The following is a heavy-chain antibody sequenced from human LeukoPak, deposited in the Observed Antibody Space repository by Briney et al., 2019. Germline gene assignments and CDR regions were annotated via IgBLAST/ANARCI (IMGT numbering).Heavy chain of an antibody. V-gene: IGHV4-39*01. J-gene: IGHJ4*02. CDR2: IYYSGST. D-gene: IGHD3-9*01. CDR3: ARPSDILTGYYAFDY. Sequence: SETLSLTCTVSGGSISSSSYYWGWIRQPPGKGLEWIGSIYYSGSTYYNPSLKSRVTISVDTSKNQFSLKLSSVTAADTAVYYCARPSDILTGYYAFDYWGQGTLVTVSS. CDR1: GGSISSSSYY.